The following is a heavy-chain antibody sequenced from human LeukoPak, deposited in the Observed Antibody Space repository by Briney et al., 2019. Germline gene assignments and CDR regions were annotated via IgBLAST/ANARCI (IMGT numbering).Heavy chain of an antibody. Sequence: IYVGGATYYADSVKGRFTISRDNSENTLYLQMKGLRAEDTAVYYCARGDGYNFFDYWGQGTLVTVSS. V-gene: IGHV3-53*01. CDR3: ARGDGYNFFDY. CDR2: IYVGGAT. J-gene: IGHJ4*02. D-gene: IGHD5-24*01.